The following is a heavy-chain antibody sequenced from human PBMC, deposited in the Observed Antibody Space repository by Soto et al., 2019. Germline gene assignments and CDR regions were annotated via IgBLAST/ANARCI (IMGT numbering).Heavy chain of an antibody. CDR3: ARGQYYDLWSGYKNSYYYGMDV. Sequence: GASVKVSCKASGYTFISNDINWVRQATGQGLEWMGWMNPNGGNTGYAQKFQGRVTMTRNTSISTAYMELSSLRSEDTAVYFCARGQYYDLWSGYKNSYYYGMDVWGQGTTVTVSS. J-gene: IGHJ6*02. CDR1: GYTFISND. D-gene: IGHD3-3*01. V-gene: IGHV1-8*01. CDR2: MNPNGGNT.